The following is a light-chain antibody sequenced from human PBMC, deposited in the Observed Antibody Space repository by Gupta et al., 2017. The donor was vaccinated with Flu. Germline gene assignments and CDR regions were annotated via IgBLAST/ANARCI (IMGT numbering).Light chain of an antibody. Sequence: EIVLTQSPATLSLSPGERATLSCRASQSVSSYLAWYQQKPCQAPRLLIYDATNSATGIPARFSGSGSGTDFTLTIGILDPEDFAVYYCQQRSNWPPTFGQGTRLEIK. CDR3: QQRSNWPPT. J-gene: IGKJ5*01. CDR1: QSVSSY. V-gene: IGKV3-11*01. CDR2: DAT.